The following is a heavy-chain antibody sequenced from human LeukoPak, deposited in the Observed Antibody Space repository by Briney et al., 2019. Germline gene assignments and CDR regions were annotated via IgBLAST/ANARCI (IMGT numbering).Heavy chain of an antibody. CDR3: AAYYYDSSGYL. J-gene: IGHJ4*02. CDR1: GGSISSSNYY. V-gene: IGHV4-39*01. Sequence: PSETLSLTCTVSGGSISSSNYYWGWIRQPPGKGLEWIGSIYNSGSTYYNPALKSRVTISVDTSKHQFSLKLSSVTAADTAVYYCAAYYYDSSGYLWGQGTLVTVS. CDR2: IYNSGST. D-gene: IGHD3-22*01.